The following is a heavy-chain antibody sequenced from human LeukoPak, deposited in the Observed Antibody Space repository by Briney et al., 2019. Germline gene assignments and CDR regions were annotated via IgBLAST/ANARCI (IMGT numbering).Heavy chain of an antibody. CDR1: GGTFSSYA. CDR3: ARSPTLVTDYYYYYMDV. V-gene: IGHV1-69*05. Sequence: SVKVSCKASGGTFSSYAISWVRQAPGQGLEWMGGIIPIFGTANYAQKFQGRVTITTDESTSTAYMELSSLRSEDTAVYYCARSPTLVTDYYYYYMDVWGKGTTVTVSS. J-gene: IGHJ6*03. CDR2: IIPIFGTA. D-gene: IGHD2/OR15-2a*01.